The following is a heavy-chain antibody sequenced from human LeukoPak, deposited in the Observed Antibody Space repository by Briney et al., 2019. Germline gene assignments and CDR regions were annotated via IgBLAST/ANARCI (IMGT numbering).Heavy chain of an antibody. CDR2: ISPDKT. J-gene: IGHJ3*02. D-gene: IGHD3-10*01. V-gene: IGHV3-23*01. CDR3: VKEHVDRAFTRSFEI. Sequence: GGSLRLSCAASGFSFSTNPTSWVRQAPGKGLEWVSAISPDKTYYADSVKRRLTISRDNYKNTVDLQFNSPRAEDPGKYYCVKEHVDRAFTRSFEIWGQGTVVTVSS. CDR1: GFSFSTNP.